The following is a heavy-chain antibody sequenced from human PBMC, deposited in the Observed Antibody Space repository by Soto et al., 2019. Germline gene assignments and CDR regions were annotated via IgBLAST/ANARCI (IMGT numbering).Heavy chain of an antibody. D-gene: IGHD1-1*01. CDR2: IKQDGSER. J-gene: IGHJ4*02. CDR3: ATDSGTSDY. Sequence: GSRRLSCSASGLSFSTYWMSWVRQAPGKGLEWVANIKQDGSERYYVDSVKGRFTISRDNAKNSLYLQMNSLRGEDTGVYYCATDSGTSDYWGQGTLVTVSS. V-gene: IGHV3-7*01. CDR1: GLSFSTYW.